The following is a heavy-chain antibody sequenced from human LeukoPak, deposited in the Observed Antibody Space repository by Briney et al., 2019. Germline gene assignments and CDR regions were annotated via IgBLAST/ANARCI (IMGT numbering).Heavy chain of an antibody. V-gene: IGHV4-34*01. D-gene: IGHD6-19*01. CDR3: ARARYTSCWYDPPYYFDY. Sequence: SETLSLTCAVYGGSFSGFYWSWIRQPPGKGLEWIEEINHSGSTNYNPSLKSRVTISVDTSKNQFSLKLSSVTAADTAVYYCARARYTSCWYDPPYYFDYWGQGTLVTVFS. CDR2: INHSGST. J-gene: IGHJ4*02. CDR1: GGSFSGFY.